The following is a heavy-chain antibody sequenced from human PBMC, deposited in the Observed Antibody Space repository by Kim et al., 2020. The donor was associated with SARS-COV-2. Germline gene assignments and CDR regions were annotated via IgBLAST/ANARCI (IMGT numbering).Heavy chain of an antibody. CDR2: ISTSGGDT. CDR1: GFTFSTYA. CDR3: AKGPPLPQYFQH. J-gene: IGHJ1*01. Sequence: GGSLRLSCAASGFTFSTYAMNWVRQAPGKGLEWVSAISTSGGDTYYTDSVKGRFTISRDNSKNTLYLQMSSPRAEDTAVYYCAKGPPLPQYFQHWGQGTLVTVSS. V-gene: IGHV3-23*01.